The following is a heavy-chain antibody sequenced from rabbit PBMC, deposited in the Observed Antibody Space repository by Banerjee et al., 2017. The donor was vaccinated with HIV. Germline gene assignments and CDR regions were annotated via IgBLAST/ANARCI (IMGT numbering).Heavy chain of an antibody. V-gene: IGHV1S45*01. CDR1: GFSFSNSYW. CDR3: ARATRTMLINL. J-gene: IGHJ4*01. Sequence: QEQLEESGGDLVKPEGSLTLTCTASGFSFSNSYWICWVRQAPRKGLEWIACINTSSGNIVYATWAKGRFTISKTSSTTVTLQMTSLTAADTATYFCARATRTMLINLWGQGTLVTVS. CDR2: INTSSGNI. D-gene: IGHD2-1*01.